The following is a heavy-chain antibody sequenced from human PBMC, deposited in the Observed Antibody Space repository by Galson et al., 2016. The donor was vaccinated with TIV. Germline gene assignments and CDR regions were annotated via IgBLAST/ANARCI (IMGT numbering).Heavy chain of an antibody. CDR1: GFTFSRYA. CDR3: ARERGTIFGVVIIAMYYFDY. CDR2: ISFDGSNT. Sequence: SLRLSCAASGFTFSRYAMHWVRQAPGKGLEWVAIISFDGSNTNYADSVRGRFTISRDNPKNTLYLQMNSLRSKDTAVYYCARERGTIFGVVIIAMYYFDYWGQGTLVTVSS. D-gene: IGHD3-3*01. J-gene: IGHJ4*02. V-gene: IGHV3-30-3*01.